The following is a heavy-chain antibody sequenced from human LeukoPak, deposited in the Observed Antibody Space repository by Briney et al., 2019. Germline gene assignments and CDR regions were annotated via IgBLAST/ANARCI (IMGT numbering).Heavy chain of an antibody. CDR1: GYTFTSYG. D-gene: IGHD3-22*01. CDR3: ARDTATMIEA. Sequence: ASVKVSCKASGYTFTSYGISWGRQAPGQGGEGMGGISAYNGKKNYAQKLQGRVTMTTDTSTSTAYMELRSLRSDDTAVYYCARDTATMIEAWGQGTLVTVSS. J-gene: IGHJ5*02. CDR2: ISAYNGKK. V-gene: IGHV1-18*01.